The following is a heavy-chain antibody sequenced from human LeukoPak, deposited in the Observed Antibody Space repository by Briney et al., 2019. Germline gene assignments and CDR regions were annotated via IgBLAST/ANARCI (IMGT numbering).Heavy chain of an antibody. CDR2: IRSKVYGGTT. D-gene: IGHD6-19*01. V-gene: IGHV3-49*03. J-gene: IGHJ4*02. Sequence: GRSLRLSCTASGFTFGDYGMSWFRQAPGKGLEWVGFIRSKVYGGTTEYAASVKGRFTISRDDSKSIAYLQMNSLQTEDTAVYYCTHRGSSGWYGYWGQGTLVTVSS. CDR1: GFTFGDYG. CDR3: THRGSSGWYGY.